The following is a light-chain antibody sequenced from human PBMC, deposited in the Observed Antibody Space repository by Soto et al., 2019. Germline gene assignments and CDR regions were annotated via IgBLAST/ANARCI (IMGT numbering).Light chain of an antibody. CDR2: AAS. CDR1: QGITRD. CDR3: LQHNSYPYT. Sequence: DIQMTQSPSSLSASVGDRVSITCRASQGITRDLAWYQQKPGKAPKRLIYAASSLQSGVPSRFSGSGAGTEFTLTISSLQPEDFATYYCLQHNSYPYTFGQGTRLEIK. V-gene: IGKV1-17*01. J-gene: IGKJ2*01.